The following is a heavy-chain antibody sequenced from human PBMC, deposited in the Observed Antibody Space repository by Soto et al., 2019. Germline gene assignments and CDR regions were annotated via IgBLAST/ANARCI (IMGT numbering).Heavy chain of an antibody. D-gene: IGHD2-21*01. Sequence: GKSLKISGYVFGYNFDNSWIGWVRQMPGKALEWMGIIFPAYSDTRYSPSFQGQVTLSVDKSISTAFLQWSSLWASDTAIYYCVRYHVVIDEINWFDPWGQGTQVNVSS. V-gene: IGHV5-51*01. CDR1: GYNFDNSW. J-gene: IGHJ5*02. CDR2: IFPAYSDT. CDR3: VRYHVVIDEINWFDP.